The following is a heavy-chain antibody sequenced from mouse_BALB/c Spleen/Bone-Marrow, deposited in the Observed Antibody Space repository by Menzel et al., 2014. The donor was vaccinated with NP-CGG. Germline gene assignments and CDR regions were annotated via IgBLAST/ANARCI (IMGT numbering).Heavy chain of an antibody. Sequence: VQLPPSGASLVKPGASVPPSFQASGYTFTSYWMHLVKQRPGQGLEWLGEINPSNGRTNYNEKFKSKATLTVDKSSSTAYMQLSSLTSEDSAVYYCARTYFDYWGQGTTLTV. CDR3: ARTYFDY. CDR2: INPSNGRT. V-gene: IGHV1S81*02. CDR1: GYTFTSYW. J-gene: IGHJ2*01.